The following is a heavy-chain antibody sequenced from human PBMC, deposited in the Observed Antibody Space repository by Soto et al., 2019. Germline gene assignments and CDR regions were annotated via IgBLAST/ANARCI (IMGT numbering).Heavy chain of an antibody. CDR2: IYYSGST. D-gene: IGHD3-16*01. CDR1: GGSISSYY. CDR3: ARLRRGGALLPRYYGMDV. Sequence: SETLSLTCTVSGGSISSYYWSWIRQPPGKGLEWIGYIYYSGSTNYNPSLKSRVTISVDTSKNQFSLKLSSVTAADTAVYYCARLRRGGALLPRYYGMDVWGQGTTVTVS. J-gene: IGHJ6*02. V-gene: IGHV4-59*08.